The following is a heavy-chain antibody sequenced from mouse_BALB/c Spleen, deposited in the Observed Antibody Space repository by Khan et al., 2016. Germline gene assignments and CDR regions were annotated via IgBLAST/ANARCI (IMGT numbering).Heavy chain of an antibody. Sequence: EVQLQESGPGLVKPSQSLSLTCSVTGYSITSGSYWNWIRQFPGNKLEWMGYISYDGNNNYNPSLKNRISITRDTSKNQFFLKLTSVTTEDTATYFCAIYYYGSSYYYYAMDYWGQGTSVTVSS. V-gene: IGHV3-6*02. CDR2: ISYDGNN. CDR3: AIYYYGSSYYYYAMDY. J-gene: IGHJ4*01. CDR1: GYSITSGSY. D-gene: IGHD1-1*01.